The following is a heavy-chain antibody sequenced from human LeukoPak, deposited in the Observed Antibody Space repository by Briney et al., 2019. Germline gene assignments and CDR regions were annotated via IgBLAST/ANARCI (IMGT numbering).Heavy chain of an antibody. J-gene: IGHJ3*02. D-gene: IGHD1-26*01. CDR2: IYYSGTT. CDR3: ARVNSASYSAFDI. V-gene: IGHV4-59*01. CDR1: GGSINSYY. Sequence: PSETLSLTCTVSGGSINSYYWSWIRQPPGKGLEWIGYIYYSGTTNFNPSLKSRVTISVDTSKHQFSLKLNSVTAADTAVYYCARVNSASYSAFDIWGQGTMVTVSS.